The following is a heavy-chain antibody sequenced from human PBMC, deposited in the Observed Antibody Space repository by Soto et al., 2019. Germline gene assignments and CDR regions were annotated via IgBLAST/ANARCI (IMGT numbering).Heavy chain of an antibody. CDR1: GYIFSSFH. CDR3: ARDVYGFVNAFDL. D-gene: IGHD3-10*01. Sequence: ASVQVSCKASGYIFSSFHINWVRQAPGQGLEWMGWISGYSGNTKYAQNLQGRLTLTTDTSTNTAYMELRSLRSDDTAVYYCARDVYGFVNAFDLWGQGTVVTVSS. J-gene: IGHJ3*01. V-gene: IGHV1-18*01. CDR2: ISGYSGNT.